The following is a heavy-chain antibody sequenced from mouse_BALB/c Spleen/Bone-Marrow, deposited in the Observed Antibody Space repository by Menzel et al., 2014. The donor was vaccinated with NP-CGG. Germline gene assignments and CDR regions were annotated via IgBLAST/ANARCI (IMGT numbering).Heavy chain of an antibody. D-gene: IGHD2-10*02. J-gene: IGHJ2*01. V-gene: IGHV1-80*01. CDR3: ARQYGNYFDY. CDR1: GYAFSSYW. Sequence: VQLQQSGAELVRPGSSVKISCKASGYAFSSYWMNWVKQRPGQGLEWIGQIYPGDGDTNYNGKFKGKATLTADKSSSTAYMQLSSLTSEESAVYFCARQYGNYFDYWGQGTTLTVSS. CDR2: IYPGDGDT.